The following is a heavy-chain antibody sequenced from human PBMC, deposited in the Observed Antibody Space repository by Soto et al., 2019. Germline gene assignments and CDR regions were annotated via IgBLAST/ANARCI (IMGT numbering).Heavy chain of an antibody. D-gene: IGHD2-21*02. V-gene: IGHV3-30-3*01. CDR2: ISYDGSNK. J-gene: IGHJ4*02. Sequence: QVQLVESGGGVVQPGRSLRLSCAASGFTFSSYAMHWVRQAPGKGLEWVAVISYDGSNKYYADSVKGRFTISRDNSKNTLYLQMNGLRAEDTAVYYYARVPFVLVTARWLPQNDYWGQGTLVTVSS. CDR3: ARVPFVLVTARWLPQNDY. CDR1: GFTFSSYA.